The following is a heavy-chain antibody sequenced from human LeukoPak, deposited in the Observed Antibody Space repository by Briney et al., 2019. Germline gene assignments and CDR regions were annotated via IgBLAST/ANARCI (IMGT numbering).Heavy chain of an antibody. J-gene: IGHJ6*02. CDR3: ARDPRVDHSGMYV. Sequence: GGSLTLSCAASGSTVSSNYMNWVRQAPGKGLEWISTIFSNDTTYYADSAKGGFIIFRDNFKHSLYLQMSSLRVEDTAVYYCARDPRVDHSGMYVWGQGTTVTVSS. D-gene: IGHD2-15*01. V-gene: IGHV3-66*01. CDR1: GSTVSSNY. CDR2: IFSNDTT.